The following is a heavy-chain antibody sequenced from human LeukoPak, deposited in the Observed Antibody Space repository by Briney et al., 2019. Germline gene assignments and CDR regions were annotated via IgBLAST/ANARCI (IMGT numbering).Heavy chain of an antibody. CDR2: ISSNGGST. CDR3: ARGLINGGATYRMDV. J-gene: IGHJ6*02. V-gene: IGHV3-64*01. CDR1: GFTFSSYA. Sequence: PGGSLRLSCAASGFTFSSYAMHWVRQAPGKGLEYVSAISSNGGSTYYANSVKGRFTISRDNSKNTLYLQMGSLRAEDMAVYYCARGLINGGATYRMDVWGQGTTVTVSS. D-gene: IGHD1-26*01.